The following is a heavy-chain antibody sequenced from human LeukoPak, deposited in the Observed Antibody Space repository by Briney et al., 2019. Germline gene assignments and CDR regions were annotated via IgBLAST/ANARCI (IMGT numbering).Heavy chain of an antibody. CDR3: ARTGNDYGDYEGCFDP. D-gene: IGHD4-17*01. CDR2: INPSGGST. J-gene: IGHJ5*02. CDR1: GYTFTGYY. Sequence: ASVKVSCKASGYTFTGYYMHWVRQAPGQGLEWMGIINPSGGSTSYAQKFQGRVTMTRDTSTSTVYMELSSLRSEDTAVYYCARTGNDYGDYEGCFDPWGQGTLVTVSS. V-gene: IGHV1-46*01.